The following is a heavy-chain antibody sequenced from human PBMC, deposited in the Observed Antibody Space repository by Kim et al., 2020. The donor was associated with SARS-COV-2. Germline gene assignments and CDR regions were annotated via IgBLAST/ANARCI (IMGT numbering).Heavy chain of an antibody. V-gene: IGHV1-69*01. CDR3: ARFGELSAFDI. J-gene: IGHJ3*02. D-gene: IGHD3-10*01. CDR2: A. Sequence: ANDAQKYTGRDTITADESTSTAYMGLSNLRSEDTAVYYCARFGELSAFDIWGQGTMVTVSS.